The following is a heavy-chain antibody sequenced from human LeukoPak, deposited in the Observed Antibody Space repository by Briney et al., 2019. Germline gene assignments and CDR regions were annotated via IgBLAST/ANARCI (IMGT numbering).Heavy chain of an antibody. CDR1: GFTFSSYW. J-gene: IGHJ2*01. CDR3: ARTGSGSYGYFDL. V-gene: IGHV3-7*02. D-gene: IGHD1-26*01. CDR2: IHEDGSEK. Sequence: PGGSLRLSCAASGFTFSSYWMSWVRQTPGKGLEWVANIHEDGSEKYYVDSVKGRFTISRDNAKDSLFLQMNSPRAEDTAVYYCARTGSGSYGYFDLWGRGTLVTVSS.